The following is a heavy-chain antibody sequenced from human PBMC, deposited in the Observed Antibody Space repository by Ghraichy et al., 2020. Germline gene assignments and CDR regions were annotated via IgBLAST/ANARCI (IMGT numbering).Heavy chain of an antibody. V-gene: IGHV1-58*01. CDR2: IVVGSGNT. CDR3: AAGAYSSSSWYYYYMDV. J-gene: IGHJ6*03. D-gene: IGHD6-6*01. Sequence: SVKVSCKASGFTFTSSAVQWVRQARGQRLEWIGWIVVGSGNTNYAQKFQERVTITRDMSTSTAYMELSSLRSEDTAVYYCAAGAYSSSSWYYYYMDVWGKGTTVTVSS. CDR1: GFTFTSSA.